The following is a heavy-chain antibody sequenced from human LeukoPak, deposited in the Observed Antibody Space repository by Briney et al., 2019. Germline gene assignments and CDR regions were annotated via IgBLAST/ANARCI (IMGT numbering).Heavy chain of an antibody. J-gene: IGHJ5*02. CDR1: GYSISSGYY. CDR2: IYHSGST. V-gene: IGHV4-38-2*02. Sequence: SETLPLTCTVSGYSISSGYYWGWIRQPPGKGLEWIGSIYHSGSTYYNPSLKSRVTISVDTSKNQVSLKLSSVTAADTAVYYCARDLGDCSSTSCNPLGWLDPWGQGTLVTVSS. D-gene: IGHD2-2*01. CDR3: ARDLGDCSSTSCNPLGWLDP.